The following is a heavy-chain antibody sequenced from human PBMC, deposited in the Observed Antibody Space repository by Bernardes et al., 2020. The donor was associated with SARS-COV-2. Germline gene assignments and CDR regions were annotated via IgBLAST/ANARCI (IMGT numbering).Heavy chain of an antibody. CDR2: IFSNDEK. Sequence: SGPTLVKPTETLTLTCTVSGFSLSNARMGVSWIRQPPGKALEWLAHIFSNDEKSYSTSLKSRLTISKDTSKSQVVLTMTNMDPVDTATYYCARTPIRYYYDSSFAWYFDLWGRGTLVTVSS. CDR3: ARTPIRYYYDSSFAWYFDL. CDR1: GFSLSNARMG. D-gene: IGHD3-22*01. V-gene: IGHV2-26*01. J-gene: IGHJ2*01.